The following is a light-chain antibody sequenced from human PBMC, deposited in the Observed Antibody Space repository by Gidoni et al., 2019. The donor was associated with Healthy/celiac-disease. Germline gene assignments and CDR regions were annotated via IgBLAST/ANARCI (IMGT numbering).Light chain of an antibody. CDR2: QDS. V-gene: IGLV3-1*01. CDR1: KLGDKY. CDR3: QAWDSSTVV. J-gene: IGLJ2*01. Sequence: SELTQPPSASVSPGQTASITCSGDKLGDKYACWYQQKPGQSPVLVIYQDSKRPSGIPERFSGSNSGNTATLTISGTQAMDEADYYCQAWDSSTVVFGGGTKLTVL.